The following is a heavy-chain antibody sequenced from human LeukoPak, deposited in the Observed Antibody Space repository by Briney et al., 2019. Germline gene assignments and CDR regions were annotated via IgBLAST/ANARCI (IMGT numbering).Heavy chain of an antibody. V-gene: IGHV3-15*01. CDR3: TTITYYDFWSGYSNFDY. Sequence: PGGSLGLSCAASGFTFSNAWMSWVRQAPGKGLEWVGRIKSRTDGGTTDYAAPVKGRFTISGDDSKNTLYLQMNSLKIEDTAVYYCTTITYYDFWSGYSNFDYWGQGTLVTVSS. CDR1: GFTFSNAW. D-gene: IGHD3-3*01. CDR2: IKSRTDGGTT. J-gene: IGHJ4*02.